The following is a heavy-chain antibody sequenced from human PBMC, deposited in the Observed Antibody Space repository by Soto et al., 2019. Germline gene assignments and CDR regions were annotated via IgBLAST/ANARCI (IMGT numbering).Heavy chain of an antibody. J-gene: IGHJ4*02. V-gene: IGHV6-1*01. CDR1: GDSVSSNSAA. CDR3: ARASGGSLNWNYIYFDY. CDR2: TYYRSKWYN. D-gene: IGHD1-7*01. Sequence: PSQTLSLTCAISGDSVSSNSAAWNWIRQSPSRGLEWLGRTYYRSKWYNDYAVSVKSRITINPDTSKNQFSLQLNSVTPEDTAVYYCARASGGSLNWNYIYFDYWGQGTLVTVSS.